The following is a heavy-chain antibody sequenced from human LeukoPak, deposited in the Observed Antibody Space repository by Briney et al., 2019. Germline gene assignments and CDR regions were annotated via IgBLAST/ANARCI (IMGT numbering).Heavy chain of an antibody. V-gene: IGHV3-7*02. D-gene: IGHD3-10*01. Sequence: GGSLRLSCAASGLTFSSYWMSWVRQAPGKGLGWVANIKKAGSEKYYVDSLKGRFTISRDNAKNSLYLQMNSLRAEDTAVYYCARAGTPYPYYYGSGTDSDGYYYYGMDVWGQGTTVTVSS. CDR2: IKKAGSEK. J-gene: IGHJ6*02. CDR3: ARAGTPYPYYYGSGTDSDGYYYYGMDV. CDR1: GLTFSSYW.